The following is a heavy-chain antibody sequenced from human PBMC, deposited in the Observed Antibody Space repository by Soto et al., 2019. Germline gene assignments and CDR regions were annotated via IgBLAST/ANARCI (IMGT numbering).Heavy chain of an antibody. V-gene: IGHV3-30-3*01. CDR3: ARDPLWGTAMVLWYFDL. CDR2: ISYDGSNK. Sequence: TGGSMRLSCAASGFTISSYAMHWVRQAPGKGLEWVAVISYDGSNKYYADSVKGRFTISRDNSKNTLYLQMNSLRAEDTAVYYCARDPLWGTAMVLWYFDLWGRGTLVTVSS. CDR1: GFTISSYA. D-gene: IGHD5-18*01. J-gene: IGHJ2*01.